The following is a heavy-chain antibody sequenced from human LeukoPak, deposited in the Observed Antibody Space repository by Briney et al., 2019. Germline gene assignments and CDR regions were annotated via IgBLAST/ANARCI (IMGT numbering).Heavy chain of an antibody. CDR1: GFTFTDYW. Sequence: GGSLTLSCAASGFTFTDYWMTWVRQVPGKGLEWVANINRAGIESYYVDSVKGRFTISRDNAEKSLYLQMDSLRVDDTAVYYCARVGTWELQTVFDKWEQGTLVTVSS. CDR3: ARVGTWELQTVFDK. D-gene: IGHD1-26*01. CDR2: INRAGIES. V-gene: IGHV3-7*01. J-gene: IGHJ4*02.